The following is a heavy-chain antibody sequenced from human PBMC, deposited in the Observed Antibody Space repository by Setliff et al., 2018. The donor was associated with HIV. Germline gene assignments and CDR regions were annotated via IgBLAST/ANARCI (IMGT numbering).Heavy chain of an antibody. CDR2: ISSSGSTI. D-gene: IGHD3-22*01. J-gene: IGHJ4*02. CDR1: GFTLSIYE. Sequence: GGSLRLSCAASGFTLSIYEMNWVRQGPGRGLEWVSYISSSGSTIFYAGSVKGRFTISRDNSKNTLYLQMNSLRAEDTAVYYCAKDRTVVVITIFDYWGQGTLVTVSS. CDR3: AKDRTVVVITIFDY. V-gene: IGHV3-48*03.